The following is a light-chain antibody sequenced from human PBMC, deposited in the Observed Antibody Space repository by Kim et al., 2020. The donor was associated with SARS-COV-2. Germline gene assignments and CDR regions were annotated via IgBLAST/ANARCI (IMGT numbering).Light chain of an antibody. CDR1: SRDVGDYNY. V-gene: IGLV2-8*01. CDR3: SSFALSNIV. Sequence: PGPSVTISCTGTSRDVGDYNYVSGYQLHPGTAPKLIIHEVNKRPSGVPDRFSGSKSGNTASLTVSGLQAEDEADYYCSSFALSNIVFGGGTQLTVL. CDR2: EVN. J-gene: IGLJ3*02.